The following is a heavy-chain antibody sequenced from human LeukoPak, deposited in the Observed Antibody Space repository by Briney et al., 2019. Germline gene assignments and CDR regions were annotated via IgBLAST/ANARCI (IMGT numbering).Heavy chain of an antibody. D-gene: IGHD3-9*01. CDR3: VIVRGYFDSSGSDY. CDR1: GFTFSSYT. CDR2: FTSNGGSA. V-gene: IGHV3-64D*06. J-gene: IGHJ4*02. Sequence: TGGSLRLSCSASGFTFSSYTIHWVRQAPGKGLEFVSAFTSNGGSAYYADSVKGRFTISRDNSKNTVYLQMSSLRAEDTAVYYCVIVRGYFDSSGSDYWGQGTLVTVSS.